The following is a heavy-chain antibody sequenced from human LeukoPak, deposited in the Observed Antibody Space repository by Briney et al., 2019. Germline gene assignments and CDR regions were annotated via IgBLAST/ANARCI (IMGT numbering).Heavy chain of an antibody. CDR1: GGSMTYYY. J-gene: IGHJ3*02. CDR2: IYYSGTT. Sequence: PSETLSLSCTVSGGSMTYYYWTWIRQSPEKGLEWIATIYYSGTTYHNPSLKSRITISVDTSKNQFSLTLSSVTAADTAVYYCARLLLPLDAFDIWGQGTMVTVSS. CDR3: ARLLLPLDAFDI. V-gene: IGHV4-59*12. D-gene: IGHD2-15*01.